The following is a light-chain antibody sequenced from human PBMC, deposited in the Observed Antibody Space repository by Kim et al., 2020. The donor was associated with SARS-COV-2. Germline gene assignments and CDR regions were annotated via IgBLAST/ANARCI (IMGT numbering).Light chain of an antibody. CDR1: QSVSSS. V-gene: IGKV3-15*01. Sequence: EIVMTQSPATLSVSPRERATLSCRAGQSVSSSLAWYQQKPGQAPRLLIYGASTRATGIPARFSGSGSETEFTLTISSLQSEDFAVYYCHQYNNWPLTFGGGTKLEI. J-gene: IGKJ4*01. CDR3: HQYNNWPLT. CDR2: GAS.